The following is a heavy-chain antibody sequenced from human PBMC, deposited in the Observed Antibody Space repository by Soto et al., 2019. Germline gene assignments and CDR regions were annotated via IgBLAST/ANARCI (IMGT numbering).Heavy chain of an antibody. V-gene: IGHV4-59*08. Sequence: QVQLQESGPGLVKPSETLSLTCTVSGGSISSYYWSWIRQPPGKGLEWIGYIYYSGSTNYNPSLKSRVTISVDTSKNQFSLKLSSVTAADMAVYYCARHESSGWPFDYWGQGTLVTVSS. CDR1: GGSISSYY. J-gene: IGHJ4*02. D-gene: IGHD6-19*01. CDR2: IYYSGST. CDR3: ARHESSGWPFDY.